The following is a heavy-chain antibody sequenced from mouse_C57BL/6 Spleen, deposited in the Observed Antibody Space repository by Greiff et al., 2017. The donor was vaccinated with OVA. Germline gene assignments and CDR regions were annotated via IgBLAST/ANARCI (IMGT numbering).Heavy chain of an antibody. Sequence: QVQLQQPGAELLKPGASVKLSCKASGYTFTSYWMHWVKQRPGRGLEWIGRIDPNSGGTKYNEKFKSKATLTVDKPSSTAYMQLSSQTSEDSAVYYCARKDGSSPFAYWGQGTLVTVSA. CDR3: ARKDGSSPFAY. J-gene: IGHJ3*01. D-gene: IGHD2-3*01. CDR2: IDPNSGGT. CDR1: GYTFTSYW. V-gene: IGHV1-72*01.